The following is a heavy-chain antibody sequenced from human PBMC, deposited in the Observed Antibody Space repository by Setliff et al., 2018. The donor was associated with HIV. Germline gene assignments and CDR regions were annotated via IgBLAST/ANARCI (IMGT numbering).Heavy chain of an antibody. Sequence: SETLSLTCTVFGEFVSSGGNYWGWVRQLPGKALEGIGYIYYSGETYYSPSLKSRVTISLDTSQSQFSLSLTSVTAADTAVYYCARLSAGPYSGGGYFYYMDVWGKGTTVTVSS. V-gene: IGHV4-31*03. J-gene: IGHJ6*03. D-gene: IGHD3-16*01. CDR1: GEFVSSGGNY. CDR2: IYYSGET. CDR3: ARLSAGPYSGGGYFYYMDV.